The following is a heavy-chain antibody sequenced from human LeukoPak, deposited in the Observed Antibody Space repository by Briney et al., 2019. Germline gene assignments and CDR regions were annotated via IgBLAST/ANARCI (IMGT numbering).Heavy chain of an antibody. V-gene: IGHV4-34*01. CDR2: INHSGST. D-gene: IGHD2-2*01. CDR3: AQITGYCTSTTCYDV. J-gene: IGHJ6*04. Sequence: SETLSLTCAVYGGSFSGYYWSWIRQPPGKGLEWIGEINHSGSTNYNPSLRSRVTISLDTSKNQFSLKLTSVTAADTAVYFCAQITGYCTSTTCYDVWGKGTTVTVSS. CDR1: GGSFSGYY.